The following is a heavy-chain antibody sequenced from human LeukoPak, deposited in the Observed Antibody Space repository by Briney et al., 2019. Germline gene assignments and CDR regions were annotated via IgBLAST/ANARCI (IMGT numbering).Heavy chain of an antibody. D-gene: IGHD3-22*01. CDR3: ARGYYYDSSGYYYFDY. CDR2: ISYDGSNK. Sequence: GGSLRLSCAASGFTFSSYSMNWVRQAPGKGPEWVAVISYDGSNKYYADSVKGRFTISRDNSKNTLYLQMNSLRAEDTAVYYCARGYYYDSSGYYYFDYWGQGTLVTVSS. CDR1: GFTFSSYS. J-gene: IGHJ4*02. V-gene: IGHV3-30*03.